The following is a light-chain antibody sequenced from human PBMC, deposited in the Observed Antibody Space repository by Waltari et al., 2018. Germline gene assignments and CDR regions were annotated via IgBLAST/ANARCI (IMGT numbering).Light chain of an antibody. CDR1: QDISKY. Sequence: DIQMTQSPSSLSASVGDRVTITCQASQDISKYLNWYQQKPGTAPKRQNHEATNLEKGGXXXXSGSGSGTDFTXTIXSLQPEDIATYYCQQYDNLLTFGGGTKVEIK. J-gene: IGKJ4*01. CDR2: EAT. V-gene: IGKV1-33*01. CDR3: QQYDNLLT.